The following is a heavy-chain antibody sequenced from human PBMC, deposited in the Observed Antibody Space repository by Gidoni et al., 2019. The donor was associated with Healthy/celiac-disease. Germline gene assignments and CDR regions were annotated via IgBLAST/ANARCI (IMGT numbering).Heavy chain of an antibody. Sequence: QVQLVQSGAEVKTPGASVKVSCKDFGYTFTSYGIRWLRQAPGQGLEWMGWISAYNGNTNYAQKLQGRVTMTTDTSASTAYMELRSLRSDDTAVYYCARAAGGRIAAAFDPWGQGTLVTVSS. J-gene: IGHJ5*02. V-gene: IGHV1-18*01. CDR1: GYTFTSYG. CDR3: ARAAGGRIAAAFDP. CDR2: ISAYNGNT. D-gene: IGHD6-13*01.